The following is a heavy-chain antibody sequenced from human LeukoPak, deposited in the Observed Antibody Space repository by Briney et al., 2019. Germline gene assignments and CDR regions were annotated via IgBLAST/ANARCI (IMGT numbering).Heavy chain of an antibody. CDR3: ARSTYYYDSSGYKSDPYYFDY. D-gene: IGHD3-22*01. CDR1: GFTFDDYG. V-gene: IGHV3-21*01. CDR2: ISSSSSYI. Sequence: GSLRLSCAASGFTFDDYGMNWVRQAPGKGLEWVSSISSSSSYIYYADSVKGRFTISRDNAKNSLYLQMNSLRAEDTAVYYCARSTYYYDSSGYKSDPYYFDYWGQGTLVTVSS. J-gene: IGHJ4*02.